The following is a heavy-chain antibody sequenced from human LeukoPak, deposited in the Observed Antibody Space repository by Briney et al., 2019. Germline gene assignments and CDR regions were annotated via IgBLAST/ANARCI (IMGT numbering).Heavy chain of an antibody. J-gene: IGHJ6*03. D-gene: IGHD2/OR15-2a*01. CDR2: INSDGGTT. CDR3: ARGEFGDYYYFYMDV. V-gene: IGHV3-74*01. Sequence: PGGSLRLSCGASGFTFGTYWMHWVRQAPGKGLVWVSGINSDGGTTTYADSVKGRFTISRDNAKNTLYLQMNSLRAEDTATYYCARGEFGDYYYFYMDVWGKGTTVTVSS. CDR1: GFTFGTYW.